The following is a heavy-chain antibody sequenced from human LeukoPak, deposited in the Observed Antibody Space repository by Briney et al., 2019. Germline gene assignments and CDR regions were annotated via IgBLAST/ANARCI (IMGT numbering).Heavy chain of an antibody. Sequence: SETLSLTCTVSGGSISSYYWSWIRQPPGKGLERIGYIYYSGSTNYNPSLKSRVTISVDTSKNQFSLKLSSVTAADTAVYYCARHYCSSTSCYFFYWFDPWDQGTLVTVSS. CDR2: IYYSGST. CDR1: GGSISSYY. CDR3: ARHYCSSTSCYFFYWFDP. V-gene: IGHV4-59*01. J-gene: IGHJ5*02. D-gene: IGHD2-2*01.